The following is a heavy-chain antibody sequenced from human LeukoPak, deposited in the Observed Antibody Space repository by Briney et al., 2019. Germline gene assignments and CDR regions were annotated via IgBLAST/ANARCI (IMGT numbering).Heavy chain of an antibody. J-gene: IGHJ5*02. Sequence: PSETLSLTCTVSGVSISSSSYYWGWIRQPPGKGLEWIGSIYYSGSTYYNPSLRSRVTISVDTSKNQFSLKLSSVTAADTAMYYCVRPAPLAWFDPWGQGTLATVSS. CDR1: GVSISSSSYY. D-gene: IGHD3-16*01. CDR3: VRPAPLAWFDP. CDR2: IYYSGST. V-gene: IGHV4-39*01.